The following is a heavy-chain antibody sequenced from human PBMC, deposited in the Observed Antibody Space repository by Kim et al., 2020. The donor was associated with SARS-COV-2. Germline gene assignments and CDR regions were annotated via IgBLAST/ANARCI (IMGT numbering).Heavy chain of an antibody. CDR3: ARGQRSTMVRGVIGWFDP. CDR1: GGSFSGYY. J-gene: IGHJ5*02. V-gene: IGHV4-34*01. Sequence: SQTLSLTCAVYGGSFSGYYWSWIRQPPGKGLEWIGEINHSGSTNYNPSLKSRVTISVDTSKNQFSLKLSSVTAADTAVYYCARGQRSTMVRGVIGWFDPW. D-gene: IGHD3-10*01. CDR2: INHSGST.